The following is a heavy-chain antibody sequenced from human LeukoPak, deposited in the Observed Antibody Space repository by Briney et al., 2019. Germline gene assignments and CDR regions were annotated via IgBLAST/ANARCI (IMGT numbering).Heavy chain of an antibody. D-gene: IGHD1-26*01. V-gene: IGHV3-7*01. CDR2: MNQDGSEK. J-gene: IGHJ4*02. CDR1: GFTFSRYW. Sequence: GSLRISCAVSGFTFSRYWLGWVRQAPGKGLEWVANMNQDGSEKYYVESVKGRFIISRDNAKNSLYLQMNSLRVDDTAVYYCARDRGANTYDYWGQGTLVTV. CDR3: ARDRGANTYDY.